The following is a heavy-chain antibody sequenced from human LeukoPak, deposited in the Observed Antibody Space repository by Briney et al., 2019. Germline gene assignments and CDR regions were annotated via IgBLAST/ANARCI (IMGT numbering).Heavy chain of an antibody. J-gene: IGHJ4*02. D-gene: IGHD6-13*01. CDR2: IYYSGST. CDR3: ASPRYSSSWYEGDY. V-gene: IGHV4-39*01. Sequence: PSETLSLTCTVSGGSISSSSYYWGWIRQPPGKGLEWIGSIYYSGSTYYNPSLKSRVTISVDTSKNQFSLKLSSVTAADTAVYYCASPRYSSSWYEGDYWGQGTLVTVSS. CDR1: GGSISSSSYY.